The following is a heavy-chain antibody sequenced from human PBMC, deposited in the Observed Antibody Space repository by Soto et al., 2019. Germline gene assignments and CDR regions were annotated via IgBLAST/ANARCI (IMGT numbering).Heavy chain of an antibody. CDR2: ISSSGSTI. CDR1: GFTFSSYE. CDR3: ARSGSYSYYYYYGMDV. J-gene: IGHJ6*02. V-gene: IGHV3-48*03. Sequence: GVSLRLSCAASGFTFSSYEMNWVRQAPGTGLEWVSYISSSGSTIYYADSVKGRFTISRDNAKNSLYLQMNSLRAEDTAVYYCARSGSYSYYYYYGMDVWGQGTTVTVSS. D-gene: IGHD1-26*01.